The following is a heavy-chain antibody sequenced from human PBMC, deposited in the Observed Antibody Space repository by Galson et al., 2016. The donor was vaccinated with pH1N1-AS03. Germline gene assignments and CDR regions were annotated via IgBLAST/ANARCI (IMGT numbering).Heavy chain of an antibody. CDR3: ARHGTTGWSREEDALDI. CDR2: ILYSGST. D-gene: IGHD6-19*01. J-gene: IGHJ3*02. Sequence: ETLSPTCTVSGGSISSGAHYWSWIRQHAGKGLEWIGNILYSGSTYYNPSLKGRVSISVDTSTNQFSLELSSVTAADTSIYYCARHGTTGWSREEDALDIWGQGTVVTVSS. CDR1: GGSISSGAHY. V-gene: IGHV4-39*01.